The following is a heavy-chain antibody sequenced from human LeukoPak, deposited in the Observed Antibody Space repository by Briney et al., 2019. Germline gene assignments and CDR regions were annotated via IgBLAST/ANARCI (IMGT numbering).Heavy chain of an antibody. CDR1: GGTFSSYA. CDR3: ARVIAAAGYFDY. CDR2: IIPKFGTA. V-gene: IGHV1-69*13. J-gene: IGHJ4*02. D-gene: IGHD6-13*01. Sequence: SVKVSCKASGGTFSSYAISWVRQAPGQGLEWMGGIIPKFGTANYAQKFQGRVTITADESTSTAYMELSSLRSEDTAVYYCARVIAAAGYFDYWGQGTLVTVSS.